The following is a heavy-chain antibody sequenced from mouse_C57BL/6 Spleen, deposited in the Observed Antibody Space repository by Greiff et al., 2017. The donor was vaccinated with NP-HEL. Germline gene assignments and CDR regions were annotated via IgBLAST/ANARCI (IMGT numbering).Heavy chain of an antibody. CDR1: GYTFTDYY. Sequence: VQLQQSGPELVKPGASVKISCKASGYTFTDYYMNWVKQSHGKSLEWIGDINPNNGGTSYNQKFKGKATLTVDKSSSTAYMELRSLTSEDSAVYYCARKGTYYSNPYAMDYWGQGTSVTVSS. D-gene: IGHD2-5*01. J-gene: IGHJ4*01. CDR2: INPNNGGT. CDR3: ARKGTYYSNPYAMDY. V-gene: IGHV1-26*01.